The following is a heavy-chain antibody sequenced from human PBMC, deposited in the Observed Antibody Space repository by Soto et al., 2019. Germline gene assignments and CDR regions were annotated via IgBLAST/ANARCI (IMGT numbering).Heavy chain of an antibody. D-gene: IGHD3-16*01. CDR3: ARDLGYDYVWGSRDPLDY. J-gene: IGHJ4*02. Sequence: QVQLVQSGAEVKKPGSSVKVSCKASGGTFSSYAISWVRQAPGHGLEWMGGISPIFGTANYAQKFQGRVTITADESTSTAYMELSSLRSEDTAVYYCARDLGYDYVWGSRDPLDYWGQGTLVTVSS. CDR1: GGTFSSYA. V-gene: IGHV1-69*01. CDR2: ISPIFGTA.